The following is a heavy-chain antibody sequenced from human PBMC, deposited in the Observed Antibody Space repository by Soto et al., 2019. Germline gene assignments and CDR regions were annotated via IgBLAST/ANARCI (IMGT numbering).Heavy chain of an antibody. J-gene: IGHJ4*02. CDR1: GYTFTSYA. Sequence: ASVKVSCKASGYTFTSYAMHWVRQAPGQRLEWMGWINAGNGNTKYSQRFQGRVTITRDTSASTAYMELSSLRSEDTAVYYCARARRYTAMAVDYWGQGTLVTVSS. CDR2: INAGNGNT. D-gene: IGHD5-18*01. CDR3: ARARRYTAMAVDY. V-gene: IGHV1-3*01.